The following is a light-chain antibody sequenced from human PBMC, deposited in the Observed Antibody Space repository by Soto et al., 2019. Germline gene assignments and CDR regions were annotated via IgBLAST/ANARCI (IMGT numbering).Light chain of an antibody. V-gene: IGLV2-8*01. CDR3: SSYSGTNYHYV. CDR2: EVS. J-gene: IGLJ1*01. CDR1: SSEVGGYNC. Sequence: SVLTQPPSASGSFGQSVTISCTGTSSEVGGYNCVSWYQQHPGKAPKLMIYEVSERPSGVPDRFSGSKSGNTASLTVSGLQADDEADYYWSSYSGTNYHYVFGTGTKVTVL.